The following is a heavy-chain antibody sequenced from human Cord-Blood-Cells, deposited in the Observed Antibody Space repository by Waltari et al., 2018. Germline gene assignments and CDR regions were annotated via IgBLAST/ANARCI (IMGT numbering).Heavy chain of an antibody. J-gene: IGHJ3*02. V-gene: IGHV1-8*03. CDR1: GYTFTSYD. CDR3: ARESRERGAFDI. D-gene: IGHD1-26*01. CDR2: LNPHSGTR. Sequence: QVQLVQSGAEVKKPGASVKVSCKASGYTFTSYDINWVRQSTGQGSEWMGWLNPHSGTRGYAQKFKGRGNSTMNTSISASYMELSSLRSEDTAVYYCARESRERGAFDIWGQGTMVTVSS.